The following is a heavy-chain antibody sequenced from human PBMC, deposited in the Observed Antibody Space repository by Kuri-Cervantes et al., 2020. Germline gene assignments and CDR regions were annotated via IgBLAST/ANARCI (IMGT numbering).Heavy chain of an antibody. CDR2: ISGSGGST. Sequence: LSLTCAASGFTFSSYAMSWVRQAPGKGLEWVSAISGSGGSTYYADSVKGRFTISRDNSKNTLYLQMNSLRAEDTAVYYCAKDRVYYYDSSDLYGMDVLGQGTTVTVSS. CDR3: AKDRVYYYDSSDLYGMDV. J-gene: IGHJ6*02. D-gene: IGHD3-22*01. CDR1: GFTFSSYA. V-gene: IGHV3-23*01.